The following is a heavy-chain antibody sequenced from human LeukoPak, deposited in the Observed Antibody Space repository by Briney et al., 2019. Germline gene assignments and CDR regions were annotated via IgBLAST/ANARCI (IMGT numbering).Heavy chain of an antibody. J-gene: IGHJ6*03. CDR1: GFNFEDYA. D-gene: IGHD3-10*01. Sequence: GGSLRLSCVASGFNFEDYAMHWVRQAPGKGLEWVSGISWNGGTIGYADSVKGRFTISRDNAKNSLYLQLNSLRAEDTAFYYCTKDRGYYYGSGALMDVWGKGTMVTISS. CDR3: TKDRGYYYGSGALMDV. V-gene: IGHV3-9*01. CDR2: ISWNGGTI.